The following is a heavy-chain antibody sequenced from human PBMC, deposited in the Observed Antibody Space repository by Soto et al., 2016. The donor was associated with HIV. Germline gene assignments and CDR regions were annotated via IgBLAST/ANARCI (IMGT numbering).Heavy chain of an antibody. CDR3: ARGGGVCHGGNCYIKGENWFDP. CDR1: GYTFNSYD. V-gene: IGHV1-8*03. Sequence: QVQLMQSGAEVKKSGASVKVSCKASGYTFNSYDINWVRQATGQGLEWMGWMNPNSGNTGYAQKFQGRVTITRNTSISTVYMELSNLRSEDTAVYYCARGGGVCHGGNCYIKGENWFDPWGQGTLVTVSS. J-gene: IGHJ5*02. D-gene: IGHD2-15*01. CDR2: MNPNSGNT.